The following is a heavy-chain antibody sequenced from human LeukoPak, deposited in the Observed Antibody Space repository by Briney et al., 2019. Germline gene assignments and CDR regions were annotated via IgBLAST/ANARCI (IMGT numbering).Heavy chain of an antibody. J-gene: IGHJ3*02. CDR3: ARYRMCGGDCFDAFDI. CDR2: IYYSGST. CDR1: GGSISSYY. Sequence: PSETLSLTCTVSGGSISSYYWSWIRQPPGKGLEWIGYIYYSGSTNYNPSLKSRVTISVDTSKNQFSLKLSSVTAADTAVYYCARYRMCGGDCFDAFDIWGQGTMVTVSS. D-gene: IGHD2-21*02. V-gene: IGHV4-59*08.